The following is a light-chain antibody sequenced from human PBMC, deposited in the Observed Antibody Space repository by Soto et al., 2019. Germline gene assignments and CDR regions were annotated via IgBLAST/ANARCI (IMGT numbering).Light chain of an antibody. CDR1: QGISTL. V-gene: IGKV3-15*01. J-gene: IGKJ1*01. CDR3: QQYNDWPPRT. CDR2: GAS. Sequence: EIVLTQSPATLSVSPGERATLFCRASQGISTLLAWYQQKPGQAPRLLIYGASTRATGIPARFSGSGSGTEFTLTISSLQSEDFAVYYCQQYNDWPPRTFGQGTKVDIK.